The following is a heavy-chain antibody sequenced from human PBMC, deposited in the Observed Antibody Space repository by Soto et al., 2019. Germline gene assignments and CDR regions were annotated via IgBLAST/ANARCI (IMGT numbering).Heavy chain of an antibody. CDR2: IIPNSGGT. V-gene: IGHV1-2*04. CDR3: ARGRKPLKGRGVISHYVGMDV. Sequence: QVQLVQSGAEVKKPGASVKVSCKASGYTFTGYYMHWVRQAPGQGLEWMGWIIPNSGGTNYAQKFQGWVTMTRDTSISTAHMELSRLRSDDTAVYYCARGRKPLKGRGVISHYVGMDVWGQGTTVTVSS. CDR1: GYTFTGYY. J-gene: IGHJ6*02. D-gene: IGHD3-10*01.